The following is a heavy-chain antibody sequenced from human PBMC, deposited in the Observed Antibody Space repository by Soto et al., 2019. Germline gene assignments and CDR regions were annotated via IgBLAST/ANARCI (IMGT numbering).Heavy chain of an antibody. CDR3: AKGGYTSYYDY. V-gene: IGHV3-23*01. J-gene: IGHJ4*02. Sequence: EVQLLESGGGLVQPGGSLRLSCAASGFTFRNYAMTWVRQAPGKGLEWVSTIRASGDSTYYADSVKGRITISRDNSKNTVYLQTNSLEAEDTAVYFCAKGGYTSYYDYWGQGILVTVSS. D-gene: IGHD5-18*01. CDR2: IRASGDST. CDR1: GFTFRNYA.